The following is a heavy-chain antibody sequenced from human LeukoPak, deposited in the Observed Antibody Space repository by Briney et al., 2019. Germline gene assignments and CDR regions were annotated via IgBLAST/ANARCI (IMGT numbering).Heavy chain of an antibody. Sequence: QPGGSLRLSCAASGFTFSSYAMSWVRQAPGKGLEWVAFIRNDGSNKYYADSVKGRFTISRDNSKNTLYLQMNSLRAEDTAVYYCAKVDGSTGHYFDYWGQGTLVTVSS. CDR2: IRNDGSNK. V-gene: IGHV3-30*02. CDR1: GFTFSSYA. J-gene: IGHJ4*02. D-gene: IGHD2-8*02. CDR3: AKVDGSTGHYFDY.